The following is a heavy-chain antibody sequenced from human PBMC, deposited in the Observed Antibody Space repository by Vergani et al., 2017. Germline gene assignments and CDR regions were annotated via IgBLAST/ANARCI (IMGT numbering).Heavy chain of an antibody. CDR3: ARSYYDSSGYLHDCDY. V-gene: IGHV2-26*01. D-gene: IGHD3-22*01. CDR2: IFSNDEK. Sequence: QVTLKESGPVLVKPTETLTLTCTVSGFSLSNARMGVSWIRQPPGKALEWLAHIFSNDEKSYSTSLKSTLTISKDTSKSQVVLTMTNMDPVDTATYYCARSYYDSSGYLHDCDYWGQGTLVTVSS. CDR1: GFSLSNARMG. J-gene: IGHJ4*02.